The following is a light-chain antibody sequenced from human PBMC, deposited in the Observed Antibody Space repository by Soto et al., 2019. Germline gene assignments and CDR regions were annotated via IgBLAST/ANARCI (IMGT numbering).Light chain of an antibody. J-gene: IGLJ1*01. CDR3: QSYDSSLSV. CDR2: GNS. CDR1: SSNIGAGYD. Sequence: QPVLTHPPSVSGAPGQRVTISCTGSSSNIGAGYDVHWYQQLPGTAPKLLIYGNSNRPSGVPDRFSGSKSGTSASLAITGLQAEDEADYYCQSYDSSLSVVGTGTKLTVL. V-gene: IGLV1-40*01.